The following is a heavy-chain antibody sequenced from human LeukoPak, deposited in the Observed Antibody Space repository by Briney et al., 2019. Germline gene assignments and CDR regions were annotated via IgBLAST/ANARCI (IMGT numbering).Heavy chain of an antibody. J-gene: IGHJ4*02. Sequence: GGSLRLSCAASGFTFSSDAMSWVRQAPGKGLEWVSAISGSGGSTYYADSVKGRFTISRDNSKNTLYLQMNSLRAEDTAVYYCAKDPRGRIGLFDYWGQGTLVTVSS. CDR1: GFTFSSDA. CDR2: ISGSGGST. V-gene: IGHV3-23*01. CDR3: AKDPRGRIGLFDY. D-gene: IGHD3-16*01.